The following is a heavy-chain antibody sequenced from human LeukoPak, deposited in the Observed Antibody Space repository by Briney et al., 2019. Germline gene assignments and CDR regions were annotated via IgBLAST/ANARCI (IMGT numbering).Heavy chain of an antibody. V-gene: IGHV3-21*01. Sequence: PGGSLRLSCAASGFTFSSYSMNWVRQAPGKGLEWVSSISSSSSYIYYADSVKGRFTISRDNAKNSLYLQMNSLRAEDTAVYYCARDSTDNSYYYDSSPIDYWGQGTLVTVSS. D-gene: IGHD3-22*01. CDR3: ARDSTDNSYYYDSSPIDY. CDR1: GFTFSSYS. J-gene: IGHJ4*02. CDR2: ISSSSSYI.